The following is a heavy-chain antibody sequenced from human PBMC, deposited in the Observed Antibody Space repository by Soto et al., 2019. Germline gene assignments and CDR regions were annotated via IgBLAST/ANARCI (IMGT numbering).Heavy chain of an antibody. CDR2: ISGSGGNT. J-gene: IGHJ6*02. CDR1: GFTFSDYA. Sequence: GGSLRLSCAASGFTFSDYAMSLVRQAPGKGLEWVSAISGSGGNTYHADSVKGRFTISRDNSKNTLYLQMSSLRAEDTAVYYCAKGGARSDAYNYPYYGVDVWGQGTTVPVSS. D-gene: IGHD3-16*01. V-gene: IGHV3-23*01. CDR3: AKGGARSDAYNYPYYGVDV.